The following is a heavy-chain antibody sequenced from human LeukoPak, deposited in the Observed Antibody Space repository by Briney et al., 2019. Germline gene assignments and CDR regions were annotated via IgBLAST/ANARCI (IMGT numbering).Heavy chain of an antibody. CDR1: GYTFTSYG. CDR2: ISAYNGNT. Sequence: ASVKVSCKASGYTFTSYGISWVRQAPGQGLEWMGWISAYNGNTNYAQKLQGRVTMTTDTSTSTAYMELRSLRSDDTAVYYCARDANYYDSSGQVDYWGQGTLVTVSS. D-gene: IGHD3-22*01. V-gene: IGHV1-18*01. CDR3: ARDANYYDSSGQVDY. J-gene: IGHJ4*02.